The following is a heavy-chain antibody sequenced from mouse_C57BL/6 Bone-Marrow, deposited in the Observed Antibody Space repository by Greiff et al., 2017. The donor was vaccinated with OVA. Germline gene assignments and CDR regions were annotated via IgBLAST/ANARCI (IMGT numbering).Heavy chain of an antibody. CDR2: ISSGGSYT. J-gene: IGHJ4*01. D-gene: IGHD2-4*01. V-gene: IGHV5-6*02. CDR1: GFTFSSYG. CDR3: ARQGDYDVDAMDY. Sequence: DVMLVESGGDLVKPGGSLKLSCAASGFTFSSYGMSWVRQTPDKRLEWVATISSGGSYTYYPDSVKGRFTISRDNAKNTLYLQMSSLKSEDTAMYYCARQGDYDVDAMDYWGQGTSVTVSS.